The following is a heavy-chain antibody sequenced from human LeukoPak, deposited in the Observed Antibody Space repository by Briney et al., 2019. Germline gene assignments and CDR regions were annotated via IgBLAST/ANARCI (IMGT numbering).Heavy chain of an antibody. CDR3: ARNYYYDSSGYLDY. CDR2: ISAYNGNT. V-gene: IGHV1-18*01. CDR1: GYTFTSYG. J-gene: IGHJ4*02. Sequence: ASVKVSCKASGYTFTSYGISWVRQAPGQGREWMGWISAYNGNTNYAQKLQGRVTMTTDTSTRTAYMELRSLRSDDTAVYYCARNYYYDSSGYLDYWGQGTLVNVSS. D-gene: IGHD3-22*01.